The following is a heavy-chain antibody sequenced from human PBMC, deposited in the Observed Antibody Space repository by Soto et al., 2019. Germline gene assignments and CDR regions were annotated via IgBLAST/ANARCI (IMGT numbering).Heavy chain of an antibody. J-gene: IGHJ6*02. CDR2: ISGSGGST. V-gene: IGHV3-23*01. CDR3: AKDILRYFDWLGDYYGMDV. D-gene: IGHD3-9*01. Sequence: VPLLESGGGLVQPGGSLRLSCAASGFTFSSSAMSWVRQAPGKGLEWVSAISGSGGSTYYADSVKGRFTISRDNSKNTLYLQMNSLRAEDTAVYYCAKDILRYFDWLGDYYGMDVWGQGTTVTVSS. CDR1: GFTFSSSA.